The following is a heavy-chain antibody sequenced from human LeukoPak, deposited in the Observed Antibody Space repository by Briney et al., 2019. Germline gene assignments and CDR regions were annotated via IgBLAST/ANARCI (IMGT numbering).Heavy chain of an antibody. CDR3: ATDRATY. V-gene: IGHV3-7*01. CDR1: GLTFSSYW. J-gene: IGHJ4*02. Sequence: GGSLRLSCAASGLTFSSYWMNWVRQAPGKGLEWVANIKQDGIETYYVDSVKGRFTISRDNAKNSLYLQMNSLRAEDTAIYYCATDRATYWDQGTLVTVSS. CDR2: IKQDGIET. D-gene: IGHD1-1*01.